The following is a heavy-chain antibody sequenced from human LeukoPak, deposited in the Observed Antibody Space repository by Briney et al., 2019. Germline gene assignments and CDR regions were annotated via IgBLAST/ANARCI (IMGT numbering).Heavy chain of an antibody. CDR2: INAGNGNT. CDR3: ARERGVSPRTLFDY. D-gene: IGHD3-16*01. J-gene: IGHJ4*02. V-gene: IGHV1-3*01. CDR1: GYTFTSYA. Sequence: ASVKVPCKASGYTFTSYAMHWVRQAPGQRLEWMGWINAGNGNTKYSQKFQGRVTITADESTSTAYMELSSLRSEDTAVYYCARERGVSPRTLFDYWGQGTLVTVSS.